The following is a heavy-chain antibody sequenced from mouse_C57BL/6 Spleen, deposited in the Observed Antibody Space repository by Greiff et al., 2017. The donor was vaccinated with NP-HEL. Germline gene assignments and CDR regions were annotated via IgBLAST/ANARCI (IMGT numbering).Heavy chain of an antibody. CDR2: IYPGDGDT. V-gene: IGHV1-80*01. CDR1: GYAFSSYW. D-gene: IGHD1-1*01. CDR3: ARRGAYGSSYAGFFDY. J-gene: IGHJ2*01. Sequence: VKLQESGAELVKPGASVKISCKASGYAFSSYWMNWVKQRPGKGLEWIGQIYPGDGDTNYNGKFKGKATLTADKSSSTAYMQLSSLTSEDSAVYFCARRGAYGSSYAGFFDYWGQGTTLTVSS.